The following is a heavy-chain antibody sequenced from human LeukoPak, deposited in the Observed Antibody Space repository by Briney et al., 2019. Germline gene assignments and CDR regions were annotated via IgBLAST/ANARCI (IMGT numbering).Heavy chain of an antibody. D-gene: IGHD6-13*01. CDR1: GGSISNYF. Sequence: PSETLSLTCSVSGGSISNYFWTWIRQPPGKGLEWIGYIYSSGSTYYNPSLKSRVTISVDTSKNQFSLKLSSVTAADTAVYYCARGDSSSWSFKIWGQGTLVTVSS. J-gene: IGHJ4*02. CDR2: IYSSGST. CDR3: ARGDSSSWSFKI. V-gene: IGHV4-59*12.